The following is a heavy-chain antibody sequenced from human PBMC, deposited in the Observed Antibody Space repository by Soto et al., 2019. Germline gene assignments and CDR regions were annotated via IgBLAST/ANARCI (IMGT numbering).Heavy chain of an antibody. D-gene: IGHD3-10*01. CDR2: INPHSGAT. CDR1: GYIFSANY. Sequence: VASVKVSCKASGYIFSANYIHWVRQAPGQGLEWLGWINPHSGATNYAQKFLGRVAMSADTSASTAYMDLARLKSDDTAGYYWGISHALGFSNWFDPWGRGTLVTVSS. CDR3: GISHALGFSNWFDP. V-gene: IGHV1-2*02. J-gene: IGHJ5*02.